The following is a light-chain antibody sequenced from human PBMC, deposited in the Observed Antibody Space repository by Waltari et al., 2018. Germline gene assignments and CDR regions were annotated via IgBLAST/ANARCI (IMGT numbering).Light chain of an antibody. V-gene: IGKV1-39*01. CDR2: TTS. Sequence: DIQMTQSPSSLSASVGDRVTITCRASQTISNYLNWYQQKPGKAPKLLSYTTSTLQSGVPSSFSGSGSGTDFTLTISSLQPEDFATYYCQQSYSSPRTFGQGTKVEIK. CDR1: QTISNY. CDR3: QQSYSSPRT. J-gene: IGKJ1*01.